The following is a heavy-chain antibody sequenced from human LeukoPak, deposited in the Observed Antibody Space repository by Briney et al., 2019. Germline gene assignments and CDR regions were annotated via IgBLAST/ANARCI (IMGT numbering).Heavy chain of an antibody. Sequence: AGGSLRLSCAASGFTFSSYSMNWVRQAPGKGLEGLSYISSSSSTIYYADSVKGRFIISRDNAKNSLYLQMNSLRAEDTAVYYCARAAITESGYWGQGTLVTVSS. CDR1: GFTFSSYS. V-gene: IGHV3-48*01. J-gene: IGHJ4*02. CDR2: ISSSSSTI. CDR3: ARAAITESGY. D-gene: IGHD3-10*01.